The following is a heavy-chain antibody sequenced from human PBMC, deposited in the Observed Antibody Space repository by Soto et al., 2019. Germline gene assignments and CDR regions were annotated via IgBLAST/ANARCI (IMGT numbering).Heavy chain of an antibody. J-gene: IGHJ4*02. CDR2: ISHDGSDK. V-gene: IGHV3-30*18. CDR3: AKENQHLVHDY. CDR1: GFTFRNYG. D-gene: IGHD6-13*01. Sequence: QAQLVESGGGVVRPGRSLRLTCAASGFTFRNYGMHWVRQAPGKGLEWVAVISHDGSDKYYADSMKGRFIISRDNSENTLFLNMNSLKPEDTAVYYCAKENQHLVHDYWGQGTLVTVSS.